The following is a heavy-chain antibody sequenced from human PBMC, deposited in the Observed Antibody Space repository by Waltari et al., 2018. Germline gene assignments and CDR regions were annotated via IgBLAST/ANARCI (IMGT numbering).Heavy chain of an antibody. CDR3: ARDPGPIVGAPDL. CDR2: FNPKKGDS. D-gene: IGHD1-26*01. V-gene: IGHV1-2*02. J-gene: IGHJ5*02. CDR1: GYTFNEYH. Sequence: QSESEVKKPGDSVRISRHDSGYTFNEYHLHWLRQTPNQRFEWMGWFNPKKGDSDSAANFLGRVTMSRDTSINTVYLDLSGLRSDDTAVYFCARDPGPIVGAPDLWGQGTLVTVFS.